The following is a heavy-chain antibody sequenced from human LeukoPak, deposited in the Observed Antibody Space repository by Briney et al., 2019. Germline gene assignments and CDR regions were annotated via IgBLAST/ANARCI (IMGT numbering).Heavy chain of an antibody. Sequence: GESLKISCKGSGYSFTSHWIGWGRQMPGKGLEWMGIIYPGDSETRYTPSFQRQANIPADKSISTAYLQWSSLKASHTALYYCARQGYTSRWYAYWGQGTLVTVSS. D-gene: IGHD6-13*01. V-gene: IGHV5-51*01. J-gene: IGHJ4*02. CDR3: ARQGYTSRWYAY. CDR1: GYSFTSHW. CDR2: IYPGDSET.